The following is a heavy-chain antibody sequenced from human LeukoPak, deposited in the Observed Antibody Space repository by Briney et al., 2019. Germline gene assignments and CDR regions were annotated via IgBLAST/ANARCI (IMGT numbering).Heavy chain of an antibody. J-gene: IGHJ4*02. CDR3: ARGTDQYYFDY. CDR2: INHSGST. Sequence: SETLSLTCAVYGGSFSGYYWSWIRQPPGKGLEWIGEINHSGSTNYNPSLKSRVTISVDTSKNQFSLKLSSVTAADTAVYYCARGTDQYYFDYWGQGTLATVSS. CDR1: GGSFSGYY. V-gene: IGHV4-34*01.